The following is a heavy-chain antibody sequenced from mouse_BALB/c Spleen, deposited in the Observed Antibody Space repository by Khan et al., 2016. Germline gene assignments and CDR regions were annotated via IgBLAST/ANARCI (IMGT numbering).Heavy chain of an antibody. J-gene: IGHJ1*01. D-gene: IGHD1-1*01. CDR2: TYPGGGYT. CDR1: GYTFTNYW. Sequence: QVQLQQSGAELVRPGTSVKISCKASGYTFTNYWLGWVKQRPGHGLEWIGDTYPGGGYTNYNETFKGKATLTADTSSSTAYMQLSSLTSEDSAVYFCARFYYGSSCCYFDVWGAGTTVTVSS. CDR3: ARFYYGSSCCYFDV. V-gene: IGHV1-63*02.